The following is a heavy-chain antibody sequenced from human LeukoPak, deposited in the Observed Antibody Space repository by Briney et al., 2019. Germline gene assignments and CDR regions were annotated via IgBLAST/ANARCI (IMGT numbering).Heavy chain of an antibody. Sequence: GGSLRLSCAASGFTVSSNYMSWVRQAPGKGLEWVSVIYSGGSTYYADSVKGRFSISRDNSKNTLYLQMNSLRAEDTAVYYCARDNWNHDAWRAFDIWGQGTMVTVSS. CDR2: IYSGGST. J-gene: IGHJ3*02. CDR3: ARDNWNHDAWRAFDI. V-gene: IGHV3-66*02. CDR1: GFTVSSNY. D-gene: IGHD1-14*01.